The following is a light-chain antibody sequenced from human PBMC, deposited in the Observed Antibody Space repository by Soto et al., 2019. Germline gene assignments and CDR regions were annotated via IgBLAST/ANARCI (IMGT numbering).Light chain of an antibody. CDR2: DAS. Sequence: DLQMPQSPSTLSASVGDRVTITCRASQSISSWLAWYQQKPGKAPKLLIYDASSLESGVPSRFSGSGSGTEFTLTISSLQPDDFATYYCQQYNSYSGTFGQGPKVEIK. J-gene: IGKJ1*01. CDR3: QQYNSYSGT. CDR1: QSISSW. V-gene: IGKV1-5*01.